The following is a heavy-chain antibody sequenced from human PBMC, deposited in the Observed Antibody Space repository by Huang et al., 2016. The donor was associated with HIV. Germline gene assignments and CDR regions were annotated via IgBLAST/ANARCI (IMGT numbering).Heavy chain of an antibody. Sequence: QLQLQESGPGLVKPSQNLSLTCTGFGGSVSSRNYYWAWIRQTPGKGLEWIGSIHHSGTAYYNRSLKWRVYMIVDKSKNQCSLEVTSATAADSAIYYCARQGGDCTSISCYLSWFDPWGQGTLVTVSS. J-gene: IGHJ5*02. V-gene: IGHV4-39*01. CDR1: GGSVSSRNYY. CDR2: IHHSGTA. CDR3: ARQGGDCTSISCYLSWFDP. D-gene: IGHD2-2*01.